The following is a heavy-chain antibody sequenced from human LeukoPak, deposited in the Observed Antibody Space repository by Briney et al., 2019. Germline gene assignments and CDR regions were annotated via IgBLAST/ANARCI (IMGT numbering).Heavy chain of an antibody. CDR1: GGSLSGYY. Sequence: SETLSLTCAVYGGSLSGYYWSWIRQPPGKGLEWIGEINHSGSTNYNPSLKSRVTISVDTSKNQFSLKLSSMTAADTAVYYCARVITSYYYYYMDVWGKGTTVTVSS. CDR3: ARVITSYYYYYMDV. V-gene: IGHV4-34*01. J-gene: IGHJ6*03. D-gene: IGHD3-22*01. CDR2: INHSGST.